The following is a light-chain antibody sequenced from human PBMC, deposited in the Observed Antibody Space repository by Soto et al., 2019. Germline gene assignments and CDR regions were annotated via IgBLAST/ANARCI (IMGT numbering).Light chain of an antibody. CDR2: WAS. CDR1: QSVLYSSTNKNY. J-gene: IGKJ2*01. CDR3: QQYYSSPRT. V-gene: IGKV4-1*01. Sequence: DIVMTQSPDSLAVSLGERATINCKSSQSVLYSSTNKNYLAWYQQKAGQPPKLLIYWASTRESGVPDRISGSGSGTDFTLTISSLQAEDVAVYYCQQYYSSPRTFGQGTKLEI.